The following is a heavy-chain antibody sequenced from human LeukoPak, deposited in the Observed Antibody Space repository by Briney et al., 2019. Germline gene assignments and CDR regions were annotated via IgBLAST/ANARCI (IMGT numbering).Heavy chain of an antibody. CDR2: IYYSGST. D-gene: IGHD6-6*01. CDR1: GGSISSGGYY. CDR3: ARYVLSSFDY. J-gene: IGHJ4*02. V-gene: IGHV4-31*03. Sequence: KPSETLSLTCTVSGGSISSGGYYWSWIRQHPRKGLEWIGYIYYSGSTYYNPSLKSRVTISVDTSKNQFSLKLSSVTAAATAVYYCARYVLSSFDYWGQGTLVTVSS.